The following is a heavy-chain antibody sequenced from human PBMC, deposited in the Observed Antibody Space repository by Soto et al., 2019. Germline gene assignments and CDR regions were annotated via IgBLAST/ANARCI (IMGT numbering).Heavy chain of an antibody. D-gene: IGHD1-26*01. CDR3: ERPKILGAGVHYFDY. Sequence: QVQLVQSGAEVKKPGASVKVSCKASGYTFTSYAMHWVRQAPGQRLEWMGWINAGNGNTKYSQKFQGRVTITRDTSASTAYMELSSLRSEVTAVYYCERPKILGAGVHYFDYCGQGTLVTVSS. CDR1: GYTFTSYA. CDR2: INAGNGNT. J-gene: IGHJ4*02. V-gene: IGHV1-3*01.